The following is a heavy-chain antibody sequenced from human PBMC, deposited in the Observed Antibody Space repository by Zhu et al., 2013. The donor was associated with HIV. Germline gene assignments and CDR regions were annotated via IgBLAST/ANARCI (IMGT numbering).Heavy chain of an antibody. V-gene: IGHV4-39*07. D-gene: IGHD3-10*01. J-gene: IGHJ4*02. CDR3: ARDPPVNYDSGDHYEPRYFDY. Sequence: QVQLQESGPGLLKPSETLPLTCSVSGDSIKSGDFFWAWIRQPPGKGPEWIGSIYFRGNTYYNPSLKGRVSLSLDTSKNQYSLRLTSVTAADTAVYFCARDPPVNYDSGDHYEPRYFDYWGQGVLVTVSS. CDR2: IYFRGNT. CDR1: GDSIKSGDFF.